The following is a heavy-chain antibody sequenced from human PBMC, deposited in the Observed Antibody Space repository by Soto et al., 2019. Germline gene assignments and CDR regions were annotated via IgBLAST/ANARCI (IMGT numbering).Heavy chain of an antibody. CDR1: VCSIISYY. Sequence: SATLSLTFTVSVCSIISYYWSWIRPTPGKGLEWIGYIYYSGSTNYNPSLKSRVTISVDTSKNQFSLKLSSVTAADTAVYYCARVNSSGTKGGGMDVWGQGTLVNVSS. CDR3: ARVNSSGTKGGGMDV. V-gene: IGHV4-59*01. J-gene: IGHJ6*02. CDR2: IYYSGST. D-gene: IGHD3-22*01.